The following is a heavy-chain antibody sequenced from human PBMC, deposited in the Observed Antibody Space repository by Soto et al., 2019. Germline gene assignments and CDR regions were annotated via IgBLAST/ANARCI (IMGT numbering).Heavy chain of an antibody. CDR1: GFTFSSYW. D-gene: IGHD6-13*01. J-gene: IGHJ5*02. Sequence: GESLKISCAASGFTFSSYWMHWVRQAPGKGLVWVSRINSDGSSTSYADSVKGRFTISRDNAKNTLYLQMNSLRAEDTAVYYCARNSIAAAVSRSKSRGWFDPWGQGTLVTVSS. CDR3: ARNSIAAAVSRSKSRGWFDP. V-gene: IGHV3-74*01. CDR2: INSDGSST.